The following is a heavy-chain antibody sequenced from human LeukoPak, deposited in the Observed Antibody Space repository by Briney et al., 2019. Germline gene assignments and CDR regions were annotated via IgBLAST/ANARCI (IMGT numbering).Heavy chain of an antibody. J-gene: IGHJ3*01. D-gene: IGHD4-17*01. CDR1: DFTFPNYA. Sequence: GGSLRLSCVASDFTFPNYAMTWVRLAPGKGLGWVSSIGGSGSNTNYADSVRGRFTVSRDNSKNTLYLQMNSLRAEDTAVYYCGRDPNGDYVGAFEFWGQGTLVSVSS. CDR2: IGGSGSNT. V-gene: IGHV3-23*01. CDR3: GRDPNGDYVGAFEF.